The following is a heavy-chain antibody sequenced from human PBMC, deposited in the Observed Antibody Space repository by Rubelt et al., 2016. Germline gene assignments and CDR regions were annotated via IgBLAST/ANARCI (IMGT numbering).Heavy chain of an antibody. V-gene: IGHV3-7*03. Sequence: GGSLRLSCAASGFTFSDHCMSWVRQAPGKELEWVANINQDGSEKKYVDSVKGRFTISRDNSKNTLYLQINSLRDEDTAVYYCATQQQLVRRYFDYWGQGTLVTVSS. CDR1: GFTFSDHC. J-gene: IGHJ4*02. D-gene: IGHD6-13*01. CDR3: ATQQQLVRRYFDY. CDR2: INQDGSEK.